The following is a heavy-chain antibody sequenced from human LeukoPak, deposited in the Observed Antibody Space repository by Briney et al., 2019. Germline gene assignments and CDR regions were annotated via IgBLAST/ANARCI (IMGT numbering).Heavy chain of an antibody. Sequence: PSETLSLTCTVSGGSLSSYYWSWVRQPPGKGREWIGYIYYSGTNNYNPSLKSRVTISVDTSKNQFSLKLSSVTAADTAVYYCARGVYIAAAQYAYWGQGTLVTVSS. CDR3: ARGVYIAAAQYAY. V-gene: IGHV4-59*01. CDR2: IYYSGTN. J-gene: IGHJ4*02. D-gene: IGHD6-13*01. CDR1: GGSLSSYY.